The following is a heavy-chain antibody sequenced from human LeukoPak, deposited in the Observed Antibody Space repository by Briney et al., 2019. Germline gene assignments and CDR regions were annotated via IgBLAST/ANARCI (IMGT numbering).Heavy chain of an antibody. CDR1: GGSISSGGYS. V-gene: IGHV4-30-2*01. CDR2: IYHSGST. Sequence: SETLSLTCAVSGGSISSGGYSWSWIRQPPGKGREWIGYIYHSGSTYYNPSLKSRVTISVDRSKTQFSLKLSSVTAADTAVYYCARADYGGNETPFDYWGQGTLVTVSS. D-gene: IGHD4-23*01. CDR3: ARADYGGNETPFDY. J-gene: IGHJ4*02.